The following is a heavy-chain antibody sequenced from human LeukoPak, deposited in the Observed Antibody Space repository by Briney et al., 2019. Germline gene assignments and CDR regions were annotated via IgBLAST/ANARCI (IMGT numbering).Heavy chain of an antibody. D-gene: IGHD3-22*01. V-gene: IGHV4-59*08. J-gene: IGHJ4*01. CDR3: ARHRDYYDT. Sequence: SETLSLTCTVSGASINNNFWTWIRQPPGKGLEWIGYIYSSGGANYNPSLKSRVIISGDTSKNQISLNLTSVTAADTAVYFCARHRDYYDTWGHGTLVTVSS. CDR2: IYSSGGA. CDR1: GASINNNF.